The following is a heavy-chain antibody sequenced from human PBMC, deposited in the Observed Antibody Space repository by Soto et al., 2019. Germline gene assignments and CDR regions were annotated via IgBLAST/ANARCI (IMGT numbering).Heavy chain of an antibody. CDR3: GRDDVLCDGGRCYGVPLDV. CDR2: IQSGGPT. J-gene: IGHJ6*04. CDR1: GFTVSSKY. Sequence: PGGSLRLSCAASGFTVSSKYMSWVRQAPGKGLEWVSLIQSGGPTYYADSVKGRFTISRDTSENTLHLQMDSLRAEDTAVYYCGRDDVLCDGGRCYGVPLDVWGKGTLVTVSS. D-gene: IGHD2-15*01. V-gene: IGHV3-66*01.